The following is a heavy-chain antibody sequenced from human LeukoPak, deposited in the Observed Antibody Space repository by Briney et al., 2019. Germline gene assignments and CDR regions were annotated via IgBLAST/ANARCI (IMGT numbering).Heavy chain of an antibody. CDR1: GISFGTSG. D-gene: IGHD2/OR15-2a*01. V-gene: IGHV3-7*03. CDR3: ERRNSWY. J-gene: IGHJ4*02. Sequence: GGSLSFSGVGPGISFGTSGMVWFGKAPGRGLEWVANVKEDGSETYYMDSVEGRFTMSRDNAKNSVYLQMNSLRAEDTAVYYCERRNSWYWGQGILVTVSS. CDR2: VKEDGSET.